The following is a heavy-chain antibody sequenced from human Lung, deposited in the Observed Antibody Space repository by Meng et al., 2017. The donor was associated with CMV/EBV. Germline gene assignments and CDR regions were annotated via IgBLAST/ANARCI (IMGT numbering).Heavy chain of an antibody. CDR3: ARVVTALWGYYFDY. J-gene: IGHJ4*02. CDR2: IYHSGST. CDR1: GGSISSSNW. V-gene: IGHV4-4*02. D-gene: IGHD2-21*02. Sequence: QVRLQESGPGLVKPSGTLSSTCAVSGGSISSSNWWSWVRQPPGKGLEWIGEIYHSGSTNYNPSLKSRVTISVDKSKNQFSLKLSWVSAADTAVYYCARVVTALWGYYFDYWGQGTLVTVSS.